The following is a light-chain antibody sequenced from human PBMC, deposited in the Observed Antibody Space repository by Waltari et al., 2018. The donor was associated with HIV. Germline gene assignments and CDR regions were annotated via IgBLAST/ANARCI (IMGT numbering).Light chain of an antibody. Sequence: QLVLTQSPSASASLGASVKLTCTLSSGHSSYAIAWHPQQTEKSHRYLMKLNSDGSHRKGDGIPDRFSGSSSGAARYLTIPSLQSDDEADYYCQTGGTGMVFGGGTKLTVL. CDR2: LNSDGSH. CDR1: SGHSSYA. V-gene: IGLV4-69*01. J-gene: IGLJ2*01. CDR3: QTGGTGMV.